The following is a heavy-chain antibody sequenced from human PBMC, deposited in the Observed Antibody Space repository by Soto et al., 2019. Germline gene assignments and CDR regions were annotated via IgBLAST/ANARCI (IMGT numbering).Heavy chain of an antibody. CDR2: IVPILGPA. CDR1: GGTFNTFA. Sequence: QVQLVQSGAEVKKPGSSVNVSCKASGGTFNTFAISWVRQAPGQGLEYLGGIVPILGPAFYAQRFQGRVSITADKSRNKAYLELTSLSSEETVVYYCARADKHYFDSWGQETQVTV. CDR3: ARADKHYFDS. V-gene: IGHV1-69*06. J-gene: IGHJ4*02.